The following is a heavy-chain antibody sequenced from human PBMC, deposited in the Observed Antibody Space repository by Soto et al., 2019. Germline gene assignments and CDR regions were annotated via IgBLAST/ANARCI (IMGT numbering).Heavy chain of an antibody. J-gene: IGHJ4*02. V-gene: IGHV3-33*01. Sequence: QVQLVESGGGVVQLGRSLRLSCAASGFTFSNYAMHWVRQAPGRGLEWVAVIWYDGSNKYYADSVKGRFTISRDNSKNTLYLQMNSLRAEDTAVYYCARTAFYYDSNGYFFDYWGQGTLVTVSS. D-gene: IGHD3-22*01. CDR3: ARTAFYYDSNGYFFDY. CDR1: GFTFSNYA. CDR2: IWYDGSNK.